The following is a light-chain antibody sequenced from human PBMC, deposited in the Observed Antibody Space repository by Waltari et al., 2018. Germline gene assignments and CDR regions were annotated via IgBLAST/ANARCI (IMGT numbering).Light chain of an antibody. CDR1: QRVGYN. V-gene: IGKV3-15*01. CDR2: GAS. Sequence: VMTQSPATLSVSPVERVTLSCSASQRVGYNLAWLQQQPGQAPRILIYGASTRATDIPDRFSGSGSGTAFTLTISSLQSEDFANYYCQQYNNWQITFGQGTRLDLK. CDR3: QQYNNWQIT. J-gene: IGKJ5*01.